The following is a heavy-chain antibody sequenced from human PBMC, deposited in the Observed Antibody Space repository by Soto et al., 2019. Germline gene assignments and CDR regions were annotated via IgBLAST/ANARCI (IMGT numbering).Heavy chain of an antibody. V-gene: IGHV3-53*01. J-gene: IGHJ4*02. Sequence: GGSLRLSCAASGFTVSSSYMSWVRQAPGKGLEWVSVIYSGGNTYYADSVKGRFTISRDNSKNTLYLQMNSLRAEDTAVYYCARNWNYLFDYWGQGTLVTVSS. CDR1: GFTVSSSY. CDR3: ARNWNYLFDY. CDR2: IYSGGNT. D-gene: IGHD1-7*01.